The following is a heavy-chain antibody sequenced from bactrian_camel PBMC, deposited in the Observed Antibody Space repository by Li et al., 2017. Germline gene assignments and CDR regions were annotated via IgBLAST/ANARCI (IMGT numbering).Heavy chain of an antibody. CDR1: GYPSSRHC. J-gene: IGHJ4*01. V-gene: IGHV3S55*01. D-gene: IGHD3*01. Sequence: QVQLVESGGGSVQAGGSLRLSCAHSGYPSSRHCMGWWRQAPGKERERVATFRTDGVTRYDDSVKGRFTISKDKEKHTLNLLMSSLKPEDTAMYFCASLCADDICDGDDRSPDRRRCAHWGRGTQVTVS. CDR3: ASLCADDICDGDDRSPDRRRCAH. CDR2: FRTDGVT.